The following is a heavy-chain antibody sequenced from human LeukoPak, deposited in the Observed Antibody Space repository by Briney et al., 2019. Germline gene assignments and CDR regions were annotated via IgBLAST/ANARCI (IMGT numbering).Heavy chain of an antibody. CDR2: ISGTGNYV. CDR3: ARAIYGGDLQLYYFDS. V-gene: IGHV3-21*01. CDR1: GITFSGDS. D-gene: IGHD4-23*01. J-gene: IGHJ4*02. Sequence: VGSLRLSCAASGITFSGDSMTWVRQAPGKGLEWVSYISGTGNYVYYADSVKGRFAISRDNAKNSLYLQMNRLRAGDTALYFCARAIYGGDLQLYYFDSWGQGTLVTVSS.